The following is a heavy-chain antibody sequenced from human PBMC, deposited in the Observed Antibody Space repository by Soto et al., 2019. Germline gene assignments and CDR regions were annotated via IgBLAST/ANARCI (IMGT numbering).Heavy chain of an antibody. V-gene: IGHV5-10-1*01. D-gene: IGHD5-18*01. CDR3: ARGGGVTPRYYYYGMDV. Sequence: GESLKISCKGSGYSFTSYWISWVRQMPGKGLEWMGRIDPSDSYTNYSPSFQGHVTISADKSISTAYLQWSSLKASDTAMYYCARGGGVTPRYYYYGMDVWGQGTTVTVSS. CDR2: IDPSDSYT. J-gene: IGHJ6*02. CDR1: GYSFTSYW.